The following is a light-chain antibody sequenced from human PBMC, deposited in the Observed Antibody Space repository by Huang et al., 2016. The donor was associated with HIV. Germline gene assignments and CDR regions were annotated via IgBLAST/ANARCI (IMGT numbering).Light chain of an antibody. CDR1: QSISSN. V-gene: IGKV3-15*01. CDR2: GAS. CDR3: QQYNNRYT. Sequence: IVMTQSPATLSVSPGERATLSCRASQSISSNLAWYQQKPGQAPRLLIDGASTRATGIPARFSGRGSGTEFTLTISSLQSEDFAVYYCQQYNNRYTFGQGTKLEIK. J-gene: IGKJ2*01.